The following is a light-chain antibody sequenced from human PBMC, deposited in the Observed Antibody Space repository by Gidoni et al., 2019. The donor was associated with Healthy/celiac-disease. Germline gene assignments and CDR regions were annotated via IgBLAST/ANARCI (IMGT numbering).Light chain of an antibody. Sequence: IVLTQSPGTLSLSPGERATLSCRASQSVSSSYLAWYQQKPDQAPRLLIYGASSRATGIPDRFSGRGSGTDFTLNISRLEPEDCAVYYCQQYGSSPTWTFGQGTKVEIK. J-gene: IGKJ1*01. V-gene: IGKV3-20*01. CDR2: GAS. CDR3: QQYGSSPTWT. CDR1: QSVSSSY.